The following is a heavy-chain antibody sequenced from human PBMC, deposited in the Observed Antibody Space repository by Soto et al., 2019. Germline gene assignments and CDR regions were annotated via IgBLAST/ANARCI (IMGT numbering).Heavy chain of an antibody. D-gene: IGHD2-15*01. V-gene: IGHV5-51*01. Sequence: PGESLKISCKASGYSFTRYWIGWVRQMPGKGLEWMGLIYPDDSDTRYSPSFQGQVTISPDKSTNTVYLQWRGLKASDTAIYFCARKDIVTNPLRGVYFDIWGHGALVTVSS. CDR2: IYPDDSDT. CDR1: GYSFTRYW. J-gene: IGHJ4*01. CDR3: ARKDIVTNPLRGVYFDI.